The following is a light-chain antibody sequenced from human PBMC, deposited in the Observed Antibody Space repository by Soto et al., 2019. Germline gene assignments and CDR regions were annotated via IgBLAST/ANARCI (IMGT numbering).Light chain of an antibody. V-gene: IGLV2-11*01. J-gene: IGLJ1*01. Sequence: QSVLAQPRSVSVSPGQSVTISCTGTSSDVGGYNYASWYQHHPGKAPKLMIYDVDKRPSGVPGRFSGSKSGNTASLTISGLQAEDEADYYCCSYAGSYPFVFGTGTKVTVL. CDR3: CSYAGSYPFV. CDR1: SSDVGGYNY. CDR2: DVD.